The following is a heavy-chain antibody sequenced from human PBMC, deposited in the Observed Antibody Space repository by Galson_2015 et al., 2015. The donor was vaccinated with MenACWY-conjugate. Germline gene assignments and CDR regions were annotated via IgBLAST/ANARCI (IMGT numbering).Heavy chain of an antibody. Sequence: SLRLSCAASGFIFSSYSVNWVHQAPGKGLEWVSSIDSSGSDIYYGDSVKGRFTISRDNAKNSVFLQMNSLRAEDTAVYYCARGIGDYVDGSGDCWGQGTLVTVSS. V-gene: IGHV3-21*01. CDR2: IDSSGSDI. D-gene: IGHD4-17*01. CDR1: GFIFSSYS. CDR3: ARGIGDYVDGSGDC. J-gene: IGHJ4*02.